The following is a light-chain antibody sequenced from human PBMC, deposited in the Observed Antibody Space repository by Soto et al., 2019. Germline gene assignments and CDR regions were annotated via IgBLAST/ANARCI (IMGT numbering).Light chain of an antibody. CDR3: QSFDDSLSAWV. J-gene: IGLJ3*02. CDR2: GNS. V-gene: IGLV1-40*01. Sequence: QSVLTQPPSVSGAPGQRVTISCTGSSSNIGAGNDVHWYRQLPRTAPQLLIHGNSNRPSGVPDRFSGSQSGTSASLAIAGLQAEDEADYYCQSFDDSLSAWVFGGGTKLTVL. CDR1: SSNIGAGND.